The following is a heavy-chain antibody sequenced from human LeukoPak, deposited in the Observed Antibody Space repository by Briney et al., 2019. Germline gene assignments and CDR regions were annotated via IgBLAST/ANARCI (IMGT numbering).Heavy chain of an antibody. D-gene: IGHD6-13*01. CDR2: IYSGGST. CDR3: ASDSSSWRNYYYYGMDV. J-gene: IGHJ6*02. CDR1: GFTVSSNY. V-gene: IGHV3-53*01. Sequence: GGSLRPSCAASGFTVSSNYMSWVRQAPGKGLEWVSVIYSGGSTYYADSVKGRFTISRDNSKNTLYLQMNSLRAEDTAVYYCASDSSSWRNYYYYGMDVWGQGTTVTVSS.